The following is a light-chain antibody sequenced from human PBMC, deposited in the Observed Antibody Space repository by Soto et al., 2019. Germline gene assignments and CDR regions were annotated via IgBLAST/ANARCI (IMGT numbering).Light chain of an antibody. V-gene: IGKV3-20*01. Sequence: EIVLTQSPGTLSLSPGERATLSCRASQSGSRSSLAWYQQKPGQAPRLLIYGASSRATGIPDRFSGSGSGTDFTLTISRLESEDFAVYYCQQYGSSPWTFGQGTKVDIK. J-gene: IGKJ1*01. CDR1: QSGSRSS. CDR2: GAS. CDR3: QQYGSSPWT.